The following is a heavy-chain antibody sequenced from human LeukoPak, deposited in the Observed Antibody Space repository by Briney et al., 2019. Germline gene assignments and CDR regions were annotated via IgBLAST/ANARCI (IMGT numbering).Heavy chain of an antibody. Sequence: ASVKVSCKASGYTFTSYAMHWVRQAPGQRLEWMGWINAGNGNTKYSQKFQGRVTITRDTSASTAYMELSSLRSEDTAVYYCARGAWYMGSSKYNWFDPWGQGTLVTVSS. D-gene: IGHD3-10*01. V-gene: IGHV1-3*01. J-gene: IGHJ5*02. CDR1: GYTFTSYA. CDR2: INAGNGNT. CDR3: ARGAWYMGSSKYNWFDP.